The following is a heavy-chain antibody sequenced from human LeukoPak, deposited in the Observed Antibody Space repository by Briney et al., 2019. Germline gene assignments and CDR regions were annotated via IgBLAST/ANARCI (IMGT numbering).Heavy chain of an antibody. D-gene: IGHD3-22*01. CDR2: IYYNGST. CDR1: GGSITSSSYY. Sequence: PSQTLSLTCTVSGGSITSSSYYWGWIRQPPGKGLEWIGSIYYNGSTYYNPSLKSRVTISVDTSKNQFSLKLSSVTAADTAVYYCARALSFGYDSSGYFDYWGQGTLVTVSS. J-gene: IGHJ4*02. V-gene: IGHV4-39*07. CDR3: ARALSFGYDSSGYFDY.